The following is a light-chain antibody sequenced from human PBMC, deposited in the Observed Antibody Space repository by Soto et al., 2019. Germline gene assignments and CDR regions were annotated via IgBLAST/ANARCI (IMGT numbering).Light chain of an antibody. CDR3: QQYGSSPSVT. V-gene: IGKV3-20*01. CDR1: QSVSSSY. CDR2: GAS. Sequence: EIVLTQSPGTLSLSPGERATLSCRASQSVSSSYLAWYQQKPGQAPRLLIYGASSRATGIPDRFSGSGSGTDFTLTISRLEAEDFAVYYCQQYGSSPSVTFGQGTRLESK. J-gene: IGKJ5*01.